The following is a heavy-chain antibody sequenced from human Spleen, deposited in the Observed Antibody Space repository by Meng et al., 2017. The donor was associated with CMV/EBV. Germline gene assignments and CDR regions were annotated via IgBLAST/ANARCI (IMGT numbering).Heavy chain of an antibody. CDR2: INHSGST. V-gene: IGHV4-34*01. Sequence: SETLSLTCAVYGGSFSGYYWSWIRQPPGKGLEWIGEINHSGSTNYNPSLKSRVTISVDTSKNQFSLRLTSVTAADTAVYYCARGIGDCTSTSCFYYWYFDVWGRGTLVTVSS. J-gene: IGHJ2*01. D-gene: IGHD2-2*01. CDR3: ARGIGDCTSTSCFYYWYFDV. CDR1: GGSFSGYY.